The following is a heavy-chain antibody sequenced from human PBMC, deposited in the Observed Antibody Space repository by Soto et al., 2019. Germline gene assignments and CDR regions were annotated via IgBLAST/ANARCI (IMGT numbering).Heavy chain of an antibody. D-gene: IGHD4-17*01. J-gene: IGHJ5*02. CDR2: ISAYNGNT. Sequence: ASVKVSCKASGYTFTSYGISWLRQAPGQGLEWMGWISAYNGNTNYAQKLQGRVTMTTDTSTSTAYMELRSLRSDDTAVYYCARGLDYGDFETNYNWFDPWGQGTLVTVSS. V-gene: IGHV1-18*01. CDR1: GYTFTSYG. CDR3: ARGLDYGDFETNYNWFDP.